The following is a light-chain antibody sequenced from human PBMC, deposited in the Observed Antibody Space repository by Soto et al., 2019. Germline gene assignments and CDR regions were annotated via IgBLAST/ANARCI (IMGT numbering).Light chain of an antibody. J-gene: IGLJ2*01. Sequence: SSELTQPPSVSVAPGKTTSITCGGNNIGSTSVHWYQQKPGQAPVLVIYYDSDRPSGIPERFSGSNSGNTATLTISRVEAGDEADYYCQVWDSSSDHPGVVFGGGTKLTVL. V-gene: IGLV3-21*04. CDR1: NIGSTS. CDR2: YDS. CDR3: QVWDSSSDHPGVV.